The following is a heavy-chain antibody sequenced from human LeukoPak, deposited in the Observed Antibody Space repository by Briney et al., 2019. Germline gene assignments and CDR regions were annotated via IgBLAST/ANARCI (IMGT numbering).Heavy chain of an antibody. J-gene: IGHJ4*02. CDR1: GYTFTSYY. D-gene: IGHD3-3*01. V-gene: IGHV1-46*01. CDR2: INPSGGST. Sequence: GSVKVSCKASGYTFTSYYMHWVRQAPGQGLEWMGIINPSGGSTSYAQKFQGRVTMTRDTSTSTVYMELSSLRSEDTAVYYCARDSINDFWSGYYSYYFDYWGQGTLVTVSS. CDR3: ARDSINDFWSGYYSYYFDY.